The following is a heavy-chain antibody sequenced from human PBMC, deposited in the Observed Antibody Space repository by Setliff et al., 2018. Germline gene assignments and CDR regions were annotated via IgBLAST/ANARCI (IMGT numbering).Heavy chain of an antibody. CDR1: GGSLSDYY. CDR2: INQSGST. J-gene: IGHJ5*02. CDR3: ARLYIVVVVAATPAWFDP. D-gene: IGHD2-15*01. Sequence: SETLSLTCGGYGGSLSDYYWSWIRQPPGKGLEWIGEINQSGSTTYNPSLKGRVTISMDTSKNQFSLKLSSVTAADTAVYYCARLYIVVVVAATPAWFDPWGQGTLVTAPQ. V-gene: IGHV4-34*01.